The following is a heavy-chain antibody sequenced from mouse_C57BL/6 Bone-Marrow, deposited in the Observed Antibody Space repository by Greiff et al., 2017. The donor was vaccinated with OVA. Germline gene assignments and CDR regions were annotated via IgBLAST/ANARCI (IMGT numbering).Heavy chain of an antibody. CDR1: GYTFTGYW. CDR3: ARGGLRLLYYYAMDY. V-gene: IGHV1-9*01. J-gene: IGHJ4*01. D-gene: IGHD3-2*02. CDR2: ILPGSGST. Sequence: VKLQESGAELMKPGASVKLSCKATGYTFTGYWIEWVKQRPGHGLEWIGEILPGSGSTNYNEKFKGKATFTADTSSNTAYMQLSSLTTGDSAIYYCARGGLRLLYYYAMDYWGQGTSVTVSS.